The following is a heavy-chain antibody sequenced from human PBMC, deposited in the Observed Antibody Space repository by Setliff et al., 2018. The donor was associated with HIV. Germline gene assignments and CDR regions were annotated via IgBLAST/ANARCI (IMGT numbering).Heavy chain of an antibody. J-gene: IGHJ6*03. CDR2: INSDGSST. CDR1: GFTFSNYW. D-gene: IGHD1-26*01. V-gene: IGHV3-74*01. CDR3: ARDGSGSYYYYYYMDV. Sequence: GGSLRLSWSASGFTFSNYWMHWVRQAPGKGLVWVSRINSDGSSTSYAESVKGRYTISRDNAKNMLYLQMNSLRAEDTAVYYCARDGSGSYYYYYYMDVWGKGTTVTVSS.